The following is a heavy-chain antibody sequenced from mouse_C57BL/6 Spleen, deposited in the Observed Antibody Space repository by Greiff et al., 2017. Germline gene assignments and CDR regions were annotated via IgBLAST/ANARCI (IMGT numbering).Heavy chain of an antibody. V-gene: IGHV1-52*01. CDR1: GYTFTSYW. J-gene: IGHJ1*03. Sequence: VQLQQSGAELVRPGSSVKLSCKASGYTFTSYWMHWVKQRPIQGLEWIGNIDPSDSETHYNQKFKDKATLTVDKSSSTAYMQLSSLTSEDSAVYYCARGAITTVVATSYFDVWGTGTTVTVSS. CDR3: ARGAITTVVATSYFDV. D-gene: IGHD1-1*01. CDR2: IDPSDSET.